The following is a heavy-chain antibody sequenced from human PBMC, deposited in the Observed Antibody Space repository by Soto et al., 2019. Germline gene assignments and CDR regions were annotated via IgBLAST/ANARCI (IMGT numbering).Heavy chain of an antibody. V-gene: IGHV4-39*01. CDR3: ARLGIQLWLLDY. D-gene: IGHD5-18*01. CDR1: GGSISSSSYY. CDR2: IYYSGST. Sequence: QLQLQESGPGLVKPSETLSLTCTVSGGSISSSSYYWGWIRQPPGKGLEWIGSIYYSGSTYYNPSLKSRVTISVDTSKNQFSLKLSSVTAADTAEYYCARLGIQLWLLDYWGQGTLVTVSS. J-gene: IGHJ4*02.